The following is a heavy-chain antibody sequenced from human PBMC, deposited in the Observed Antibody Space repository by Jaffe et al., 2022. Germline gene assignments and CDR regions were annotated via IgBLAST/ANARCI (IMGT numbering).Heavy chain of an antibody. CDR1: GYSISSGYY. D-gene: IGHD3-9*01. V-gene: IGHV4-38-2*01. CDR2: IYHSGST. CDR3: ASETYYDILTGYYAPFDY. Sequence: QVQLQESGPGLVKPSETLSLTCAVSGYSISSGYYWGWIRQPPGKGLEWIGSIYHSGSTYYNPSLKSRVTISVDTSKNQFSLKLSSVTAADTAVYYCASETYYDILTGYYAPFDYWGQGTLVTVSS. J-gene: IGHJ4*02.